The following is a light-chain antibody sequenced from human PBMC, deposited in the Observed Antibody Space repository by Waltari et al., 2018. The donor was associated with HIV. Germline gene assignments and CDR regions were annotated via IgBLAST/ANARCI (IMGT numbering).Light chain of an antibody. CDR1: QDVGYW. Sequence: DIQMTQSPSTLSASVGDRVTITCRASQDVGYWLAWYQQKSGKAPKLLMYKTSILEYGVPSRFSGRASGTGFTLTIDSLQPEDFATYYCQQYNSDFYTFGQGTKLEIK. V-gene: IGKV1-5*03. J-gene: IGKJ2*01. CDR2: KTS. CDR3: QQYNSDFYT.